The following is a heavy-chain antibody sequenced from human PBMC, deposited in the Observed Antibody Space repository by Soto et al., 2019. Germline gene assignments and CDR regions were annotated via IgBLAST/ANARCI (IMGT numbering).Heavy chain of an antibody. CDR3: ARALYSSSKTFDY. CDR1: GGSVSNSY. Sequence: PAETLSLTGTVSGGSVSNSYWGWIRQPPGKGLEWVAYIYYSESTNYNPSLKSRVTISVDTSKNQFSLKLSSVTAADTAVYYCARALYSSSKTFDYWGQGTLVTVSS. V-gene: IGHV4-59*02. D-gene: IGHD6-6*01. J-gene: IGHJ4*02. CDR2: IYYSEST.